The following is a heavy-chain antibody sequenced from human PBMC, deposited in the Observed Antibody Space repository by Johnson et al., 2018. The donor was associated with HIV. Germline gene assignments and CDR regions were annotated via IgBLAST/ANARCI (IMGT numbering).Heavy chain of an antibody. CDR3: AKQWGVRANGDQENDAFDI. J-gene: IGHJ3*02. CDR1: GFTFSSYG. CDR2: ISYDGSNK. V-gene: IGHV3-30-3*02. D-gene: IGHD4-17*01. Sequence: QVQLVESGGGVVQPGRSLRLSCAASGFTFSSYGMHWVRQTPGKGLEWVAVISYDGSNKYYADSVKGRFTISRDNSKNTLYLQMNSLRAEDTAVYYCAKQWGVRANGDQENDAFDIWGQGTMVTVSS.